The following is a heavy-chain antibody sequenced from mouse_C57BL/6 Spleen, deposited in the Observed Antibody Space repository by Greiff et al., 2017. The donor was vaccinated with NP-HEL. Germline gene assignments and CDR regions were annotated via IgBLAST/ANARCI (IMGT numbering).Heavy chain of an antibody. V-gene: IGHV1-62-2*01. CDR1: GYTFTEYT. CDR3: ARHAEDYDYDGYAMDY. Sequence: QVQLQQSGAELVKPGASVKLSCKASGYTFTEYTIHWVKQRSGQGLEWIGWFYPGSGSIKYNEKFKDKATLTAAKSSSTVYMELSRLTSEDSAVYFCARHAEDYDYDGYAMDYWGQGTSVTVSS. CDR2: FYPGSGSI. D-gene: IGHD2-4*01. J-gene: IGHJ4*01.